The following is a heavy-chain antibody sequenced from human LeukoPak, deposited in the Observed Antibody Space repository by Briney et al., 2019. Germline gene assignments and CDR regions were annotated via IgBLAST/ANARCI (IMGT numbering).Heavy chain of an antibody. CDR1: GGSISSYY. J-gene: IGHJ4*02. D-gene: IGHD5-24*01. CDR2: IYYSGST. CDR3: ATLRTGWLAF. V-gene: IGHV4-59*12. Sequence: SETLSLTCTVSGGSISSYYWSWIQQPPGKGLEWIGYIYYSGSTNYNPSLKSRVTISVDTSKNQFSLKLSSVTAADTAVYYCATLRTGWLAFWGQGTLVTVSS.